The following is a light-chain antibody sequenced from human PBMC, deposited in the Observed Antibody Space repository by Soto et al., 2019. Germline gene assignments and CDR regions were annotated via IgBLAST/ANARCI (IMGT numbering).Light chain of an antibody. CDR2: DAS. CDR3: QQFNSYPS. Sequence: AIQLTQSPSSLSASVGDRVTITCRASQGISSALAWYQQKPGKAPKLLIYDASSLESGVPSRFSGSGSGTAFTLTISSRQPEEFATYYCQQFNSYPSFGQGTKLEIK. CDR1: QGISSA. J-gene: IGKJ2*01. V-gene: IGKV1-13*02.